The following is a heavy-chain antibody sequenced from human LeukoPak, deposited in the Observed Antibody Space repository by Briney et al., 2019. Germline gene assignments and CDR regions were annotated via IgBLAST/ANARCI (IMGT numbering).Heavy chain of an antibody. Sequence: PSETLSLTCTVSGGSISSYYWSWIRQPPGKGLEWTGYIYCSGSTNYNPSLKSRVTISVDTSKNQFSLKLSSVTAADTAVYYCASGLRDPQPYYYYGMDVWGQGTTVTVSS. CDR1: GGSISSYY. J-gene: IGHJ6*02. CDR3: ASGLRDPQPYYYYGMDV. CDR2: IYCSGST. D-gene: IGHD3-10*01. V-gene: IGHV4-59*08.